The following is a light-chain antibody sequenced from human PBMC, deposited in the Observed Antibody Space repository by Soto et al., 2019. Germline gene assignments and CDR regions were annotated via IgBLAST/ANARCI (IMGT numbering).Light chain of an antibody. CDR3: QHYESLLLT. V-gene: IGKV1-33*01. CDR2: DAS. CDR1: QDINTN. Sequence: DIQMTQSPSSLSASVGDRATITCQASQDINTNLNWYQQKPGKAPKLLIYDASTLETGVPSRFSGGGSGTDFTLTVISLPPEYIVTYFCQHYESLLLTFGGGTKVELK. J-gene: IGKJ4*01.